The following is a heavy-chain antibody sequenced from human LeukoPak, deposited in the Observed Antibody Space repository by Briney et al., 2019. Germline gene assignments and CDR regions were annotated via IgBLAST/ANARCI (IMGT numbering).Heavy chain of an antibody. D-gene: IGHD6-19*01. Sequence: GGSLRLSCAASGFTVSSNYMTWVRQAPGKGLEWVSAIYSGGSTYYADSVKGRFTISRDNSKNTLYLQMNSLRAEDTAVYYCARDDWGYSSGWYAPPYWGQGTLVTVSS. CDR2: IYSGGST. CDR1: GFTVSSNY. CDR3: ARDDWGYSSGWYAPPY. V-gene: IGHV3-66*01. J-gene: IGHJ1*01.